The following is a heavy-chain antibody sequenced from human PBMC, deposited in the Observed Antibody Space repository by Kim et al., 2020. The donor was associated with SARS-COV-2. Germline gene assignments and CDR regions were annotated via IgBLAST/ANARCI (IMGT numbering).Heavy chain of an antibody. CDR2: ISWNSGSI. V-gene: IGHV3-9*01. J-gene: IGHJ6*02. D-gene: IGHD2-15*01. Sequence: GGSLRLSCAASGFTFGDYAMHWVRQAPGKGLEWVSGISWNSGSIGYADSVKGRFTISRDNAKNSLYLQMNSLRAEDTALYYCAKDIGYCSGGSCSQKTYYYYYGMDVWGQGTTVTVSS. CDR3: AKDIGYCSGGSCSQKTYYYYYGMDV. CDR1: GFTFGDYA.